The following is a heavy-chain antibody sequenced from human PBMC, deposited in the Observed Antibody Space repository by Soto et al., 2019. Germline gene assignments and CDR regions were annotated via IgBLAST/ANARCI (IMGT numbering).Heavy chain of an antibody. V-gene: IGHV4-39*01. J-gene: IGHJ6*02. Sequence: SQTLCLTCTVSGGSVSSSSYYWGWIRQPPGKGLEWIGSIYYSGSTYYNHSLKSRVTISVDTSKNQFSLKLSSVTAADTAVYYCARRLYYDSSGFEGGGMDVWGQGTTVTVSS. D-gene: IGHD3-22*01. CDR2: IYYSGST. CDR3: ARRLYYDSSGFEGGGMDV. CDR1: GGSVSSSSYY.